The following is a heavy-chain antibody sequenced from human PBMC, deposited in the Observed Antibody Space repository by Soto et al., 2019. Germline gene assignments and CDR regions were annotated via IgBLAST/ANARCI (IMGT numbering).Heavy chain of an antibody. D-gene: IGHD7-27*01. J-gene: IGHJ2*01. Sequence: SETLSLTCTVSGGSISSSSYYWGWIRQPPGKGLEWIGSIYYSGSTYYNPSLKSRVTISVDTSKNQFSLKLSSVTAADTAVYYCARHPGGLGIYWYFDLWGRGTLVTVSS. V-gene: IGHV4-39*01. CDR3: ARHPGGLGIYWYFDL. CDR2: IYYSGST. CDR1: GGSISSSSYY.